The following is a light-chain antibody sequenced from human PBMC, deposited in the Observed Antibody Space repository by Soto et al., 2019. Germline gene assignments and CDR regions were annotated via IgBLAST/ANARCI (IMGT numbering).Light chain of an antibody. CDR1: SSDVGGYNY. Sequence: QSALTQPRSVSGSPGQSVTISCTGTSSDVGGYNYVSWYQHHPGKAPKLMIYDVSKRPSGVPDRFSGSKSGNTASLTISGLQAEDEPDYYCCSYAGSYVFGTGTKVTVL. V-gene: IGLV2-11*01. J-gene: IGLJ1*01. CDR3: CSYAGSYV. CDR2: DVS.